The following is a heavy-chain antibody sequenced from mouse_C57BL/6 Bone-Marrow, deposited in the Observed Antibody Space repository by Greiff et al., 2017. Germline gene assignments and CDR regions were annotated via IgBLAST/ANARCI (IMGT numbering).Heavy chain of an antibody. CDR2: IDPSDSDT. J-gene: IGHJ1*03. CDR1: GYTFTSYW. V-gene: IGHV1-52*01. D-gene: IGHD2-2*01. Sequence: QVQLQQPGAELVRPGSSVKLSCKASGYTFTSYWMHWVKQRPIQGLEWIGNIDPSDSDTHYNQKFKDKATLTVDKSSSTAYMQLSSLTSEDSAVYYCVFYGYDGGLWGTGTTVTVSS. CDR3: VFYGYDGGL.